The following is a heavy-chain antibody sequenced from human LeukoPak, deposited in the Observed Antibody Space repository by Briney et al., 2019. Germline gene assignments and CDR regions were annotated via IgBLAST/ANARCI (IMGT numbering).Heavy chain of an antibody. CDR1: GFTFSSYW. V-gene: IGHV3-30*18. CDR3: AKELPFSQWIFVDY. Sequence: GGSLRLSCAASGFTFSSYWMSWVRQAPGKGLVWVAIISYDGSNKYYADSVKGRFTISRDNSKNTLYLQMSTLRAEDTAVYYCAKELPFSQWIFVDYWGQGTLITVSS. CDR2: ISYDGSNK. J-gene: IGHJ4*02. D-gene: IGHD3-3*01.